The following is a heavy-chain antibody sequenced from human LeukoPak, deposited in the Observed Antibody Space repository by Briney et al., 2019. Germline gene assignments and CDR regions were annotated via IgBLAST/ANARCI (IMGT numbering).Heavy chain of an antibody. CDR1: GFTFGNYW. J-gene: IGHJ4*02. CDR3: ARDFD. Sequence: GGSLRLSCAASGFTFGNYWMNWVRQAPGKGLEWVANIKHDGSEKYYVDSVKGRFTVSRDNAKNSPYLQMNNVRAEDTAVYYCARDFDWGQGTLVTVSS. CDR2: IKHDGSEK. V-gene: IGHV3-7*03.